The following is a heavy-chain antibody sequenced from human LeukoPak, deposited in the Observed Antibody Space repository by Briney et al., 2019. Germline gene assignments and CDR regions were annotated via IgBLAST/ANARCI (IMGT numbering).Heavy chain of an antibody. J-gene: IGHJ1*01. CDR3: ARDLLSSSWVYFQH. Sequence: PSETLSLTCTVSGASISTYYWSWIRQPPGQGLEWIGYLYFSGSTSYNPSLKSRVTISVDTSKNQFSLKLSSVTAADTAVYYCARDLLSSSWVYFQHWGQGTLVTVSS. D-gene: IGHD6-13*01. CDR2: LYFSGST. CDR1: GASISTYY. V-gene: IGHV4-59*01.